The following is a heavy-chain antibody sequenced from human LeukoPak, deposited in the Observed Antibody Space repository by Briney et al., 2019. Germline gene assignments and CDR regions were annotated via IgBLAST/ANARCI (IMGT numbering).Heavy chain of an antibody. CDR3: ARGDIVVGGNWFDP. CDR2: IKQDGSEK. Sequence: GGSLRLSCAASGFTFSSYWMSWVRQAPGKGLEWVANIKQDGSEKYYVDSVKGRFTISRDNAKNSLYLQMNSLRAEDTAVYYCARGDIVVGGNWFDPWGQGTLVTVSS. V-gene: IGHV3-7*01. D-gene: IGHD2-2*01. J-gene: IGHJ5*02. CDR1: GFTFSSYW.